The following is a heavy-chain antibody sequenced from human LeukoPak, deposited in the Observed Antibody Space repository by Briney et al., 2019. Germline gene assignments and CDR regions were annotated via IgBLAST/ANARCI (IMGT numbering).Heavy chain of an antibody. CDR1: GGSISSYY. CDR2: IYYSGST. Sequence: PSETLSLTCTVSGGSISSYYWSWIRQPPGKGLEWIGYIYYSGSTNYNPSLKSRVTISVDTSKNQFSLKLSSVTAADTAVYYCARLAKDLNTAVADGDDTWGQGTLVTVSS. J-gene: IGHJ5*02. V-gene: IGHV4-59*08. CDR3: ARLAKDLNTAVADGDDT. D-gene: IGHD5-18*01.